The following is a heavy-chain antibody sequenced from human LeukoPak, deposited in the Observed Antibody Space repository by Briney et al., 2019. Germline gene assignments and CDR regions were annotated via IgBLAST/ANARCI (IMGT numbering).Heavy chain of an antibody. J-gene: IGHJ3*02. CDR1: GGSISSGSYY. Sequence: SGTLSLTCTVSGGSISSGSYYWSWIRQPAGKGLEWIGRIYTSGSTNYNPSLKGRVTKSVDTAKSQFSLKLGSVTAAHTAVYYCGRERSSTWPYYDFWGGYYTGIMGACDIWGQGTMVSVSS. V-gene: IGHV4-61*02. CDR2: IYTSGST. CDR3: GRERSSTWPYYDFWGGYYTGIMGACDI. D-gene: IGHD3-3*01.